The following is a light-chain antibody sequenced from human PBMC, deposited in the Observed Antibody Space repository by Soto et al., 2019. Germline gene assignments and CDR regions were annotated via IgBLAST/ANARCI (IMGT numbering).Light chain of an antibody. CDR2: LGS. Sequence: EIVMTQSPPSLTVTPGEPASISCRSSQRLLHSNGNIFLDWYPQKPGQPPQLLIYLGSNRASGVPDRVSGSEAGTDFTLKISRVEAEDVGVYYCMQALQTPYTFGQGTKLEIK. CDR1: QRLLHSNGNIF. CDR3: MQALQTPYT. J-gene: IGKJ2*01. V-gene: IGKV2-28*01.